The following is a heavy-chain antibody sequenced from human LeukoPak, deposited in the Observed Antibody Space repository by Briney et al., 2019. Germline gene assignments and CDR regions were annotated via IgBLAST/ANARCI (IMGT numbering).Heavy chain of an antibody. D-gene: IGHD6-19*01. Sequence: SETLSLTCIVSGGSISSSSYYWGWIRQPPGKGLEWIGSIYYSGSTYYNPSLKSRITISVDTSKNQFSLKLSSVTAADTAVYYCASVTTVAGRFMDYYYYMDVWGKGTTVTVSS. CDR3: ASVTTVAGRFMDYYYYMDV. CDR1: GGSISSSSYY. J-gene: IGHJ6*03. CDR2: IYYSGST. V-gene: IGHV4-39*01.